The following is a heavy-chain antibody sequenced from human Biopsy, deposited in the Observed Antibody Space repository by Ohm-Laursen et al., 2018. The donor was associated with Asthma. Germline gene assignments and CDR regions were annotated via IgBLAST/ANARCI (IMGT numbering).Heavy chain of an antibody. Sequence: SLRLSCSASGLTFSNYAMSWVRQAPGKGLEWDAAIGVAGTPYYAEFVKGRFTISRDNSQSTLFLQINSLSAEDTAVYYCANTNRRSLTNRMAVSYFDNWGQGTLVTVSS. CDR1: GLTFSNYA. V-gene: IGHV3-23*01. D-gene: IGHD2-8*01. CDR2: IGVAGTP. CDR3: ANTNRRSLTNRMAVSYFDN. J-gene: IGHJ4*02.